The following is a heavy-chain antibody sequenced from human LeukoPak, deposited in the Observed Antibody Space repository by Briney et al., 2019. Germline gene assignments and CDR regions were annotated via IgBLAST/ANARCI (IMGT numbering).Heavy chain of an antibody. J-gene: IGHJ4*02. Sequence: EASVKVSCKASGGTFSSYAISWVRQAPGQGLEWMGGIIPIFGTANYAQKFQGRVTITADESTSTAYMELSSLRSEDTAVYYCARDPVEYSSSSEFTDDYWGQGTLVTVSS. CDR1: GGTFSSYA. CDR3: ARDPVEYSSSSEFTDDY. V-gene: IGHV1-69*13. D-gene: IGHD6-6*01. CDR2: IIPIFGTA.